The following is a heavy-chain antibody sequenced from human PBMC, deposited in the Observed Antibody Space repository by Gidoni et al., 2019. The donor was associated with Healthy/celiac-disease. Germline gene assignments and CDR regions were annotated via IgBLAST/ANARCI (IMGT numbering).Heavy chain of an antibody. CDR2: IYYSGST. V-gene: IGHV4-30-4*07. CDR1: GGPISSGGYS. CDR3: AREAYSYGYSYFDL. J-gene: IGHJ2*01. D-gene: IGHD5-18*01. Sequence: QVQLQESGPGLVKPSQTLSLTCAVSGGPISSGGYSWSWIRQPPGKGLEWIGYIYYSGSTYYNPSLKSRVTISVDTSKNQFSLKLSSVTAADTAVYYCAREAYSYGYSYFDLWGRGTLVTVSS.